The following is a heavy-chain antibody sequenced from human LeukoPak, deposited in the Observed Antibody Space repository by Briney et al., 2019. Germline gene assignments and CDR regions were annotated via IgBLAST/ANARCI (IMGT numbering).Heavy chain of an antibody. CDR1: GGSFSGYY. D-gene: IGHD3-22*01. CDR2: IYYSGST. Sequence: SETLSLTCAVYGGSFSGYYWSWIRQPPGKGLEWIGYIYYSGSTNYNPSLKSRVTISVDTSKNQFSLKLSSVTAADTAVYYCARQDSSGPYYFDYWGQGTLVTVSS. CDR3: ARQDSSGPYYFDY. V-gene: IGHV4-59*08. J-gene: IGHJ4*02.